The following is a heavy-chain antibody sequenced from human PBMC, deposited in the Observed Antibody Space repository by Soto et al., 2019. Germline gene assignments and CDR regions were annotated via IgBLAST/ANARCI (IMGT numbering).Heavy chain of an antibody. J-gene: IGHJ4*02. CDR1: GGTVSSYA. CDR3: ARDPSIAAAGSGDDY. CDR2: IIPIFGTA. Sequence: SVKVSCRASGGTVSSYAISWVRQAPGQGLEWMGGIIPIFGTANYAQKFQGRVTITADESTSTAYMELSSLRSEDTAVYYCARDPSIAAAGSGDDYWGQGTLVTVSS. D-gene: IGHD6-13*01. V-gene: IGHV1-69*13.